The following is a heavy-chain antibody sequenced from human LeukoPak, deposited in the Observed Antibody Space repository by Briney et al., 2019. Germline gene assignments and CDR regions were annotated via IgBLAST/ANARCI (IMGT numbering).Heavy chain of an antibody. J-gene: IGHJ4*02. V-gene: IGHV4-34*01. Sequence: KPSETLSLTCAVYGVSFSGYYWSWIRHPPGKGLEWIGEINHSGSTNYNPSLKSRVTISVDTSKNQFSLKLSSVTAADTAVYYCARFDSSGYQYYFDYWGQGTLVTVSS. CDR3: ARFDSSGYQYYFDY. CDR1: GVSFSGYY. CDR2: INHSGST. D-gene: IGHD3-22*01.